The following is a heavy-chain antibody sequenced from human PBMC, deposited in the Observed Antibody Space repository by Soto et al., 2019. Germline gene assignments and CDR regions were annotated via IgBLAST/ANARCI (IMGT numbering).Heavy chain of an antibody. Sequence: VQLVQSGAEVKKPGASVRVSCKASGYTFTTYGISWVRQAPGQGLEWMGWISTYNGDTNYAQKLQGRVTMTTDTSTSTAYMELRSLRSDDTAVYYCARPYCSTTSCHNWFDPWGQGTLVTVSS. CDR2: ISTYNGDT. V-gene: IGHV1-18*01. CDR3: ARPYCSTTSCHNWFDP. D-gene: IGHD2-2*01. CDR1: GYTFTTYG. J-gene: IGHJ5*02.